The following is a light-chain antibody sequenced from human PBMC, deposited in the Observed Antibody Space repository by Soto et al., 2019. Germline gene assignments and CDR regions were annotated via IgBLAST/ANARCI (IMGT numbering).Light chain of an antibody. CDR1: QRISNY. Sequence: DIQMTQSPSSLSASVGDRVTITCRASQRISNYLNWYQQKPGKAPKLLIYAASSMHSGVPSRFSGSGAETDFTLTISSLQPDDSATYYCQQSFSPLWTFGQGTKVEV. CDR3: QQSFSPLWT. J-gene: IGKJ1*01. CDR2: AAS. V-gene: IGKV1-39*01.